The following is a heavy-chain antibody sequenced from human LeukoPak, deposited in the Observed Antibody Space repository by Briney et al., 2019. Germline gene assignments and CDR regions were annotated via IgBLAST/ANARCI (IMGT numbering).Heavy chain of an antibody. J-gene: IGHJ6*02. D-gene: IGHD3-10*01. CDR3: AAQYGSGSPYYFYAMDV. V-gene: IGHV3-48*03. Sequence: PGGSLRLSCAASGFKFSGHELNWVRQAPGKGLEWVVYISSSGATLHYAEFVRGRFTISRDNAKSSLYLQMSSLRAEDSAVYYCAAQYGSGSPYYFYAMDVWGQGTTVTVSS. CDR2: ISSSGATL. CDR1: GFKFSGHE.